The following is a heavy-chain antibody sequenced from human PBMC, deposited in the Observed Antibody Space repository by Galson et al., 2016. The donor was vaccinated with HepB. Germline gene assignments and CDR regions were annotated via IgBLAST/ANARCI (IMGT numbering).Heavy chain of an antibody. J-gene: IGHJ2*01. CDR1: GFTFSNYS. CDR3: ARVRLRFLEWLPQDDWYFDL. Sequence: SLRLSCAGPGFTFSNYSMNWVRQAPGKGLEWVSDISSSSSNIYYADSVQGRFTISRDNAKNSLYLQMNSLRDEDTAVYYCARVRLRFLEWLPQDDWYFDLWGRGTLVTVSS. V-gene: IGHV3-48*02. CDR2: ISSSSSNI. D-gene: IGHD3-3*01.